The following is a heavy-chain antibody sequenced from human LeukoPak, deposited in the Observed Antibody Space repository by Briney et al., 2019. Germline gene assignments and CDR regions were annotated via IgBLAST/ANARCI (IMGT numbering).Heavy chain of an antibody. CDR3: ARGYSSYYPDAFDI. D-gene: IGHD5-12*01. CDR1: GFTFSSYE. Sequence: GGSLRLSCVASGFTFSSYEMNWVRQAPGRGLEWVSYMSFSGSTIYYADSVKGRFTISRDNAKNSLDLQMNSLRAEDTAVYYCARGYSSYYPDAFDIWGQGTMVTVSS. V-gene: IGHV3-48*03. J-gene: IGHJ3*02. CDR2: MSFSGSTI.